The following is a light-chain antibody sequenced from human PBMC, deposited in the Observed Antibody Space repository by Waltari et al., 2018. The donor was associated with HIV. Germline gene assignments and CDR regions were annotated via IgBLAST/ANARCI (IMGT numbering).Light chain of an antibody. CDR3: CSYTSRSTLV. CDR2: EVS. V-gene: IGLV2-14*01. Sequence: QSALTQPASVSGSPGKPITISCTATSSEVGGYHYVSWYQPHLGKAPKLMIYEVSNRPSRISIRFSGSKSGNTASLTISGLQAEDEADYYCCSYTSRSTLVFGGGTKLTVL. CDR1: SSEVGGYHY. J-gene: IGLJ2*01.